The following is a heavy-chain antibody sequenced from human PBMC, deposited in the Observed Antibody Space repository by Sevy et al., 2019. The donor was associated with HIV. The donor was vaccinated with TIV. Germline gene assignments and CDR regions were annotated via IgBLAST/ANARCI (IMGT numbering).Heavy chain of an antibody. J-gene: IGHJ4*02. D-gene: IGHD4-4*01. CDR1: GHTFSDYY. CDR2: INSNSGAI. CDR3: ATEYSYDY. Sequence: ASVKVSCKASGHTFSDYYIQWVRQAPGQGLEWMGWINSNSGAISYAQKFQGRVTMTSDTSISTVYMELSRLRSDDTAVCGCATEYSYDYWGQGTLVTVSS. V-gene: IGHV1-2*02.